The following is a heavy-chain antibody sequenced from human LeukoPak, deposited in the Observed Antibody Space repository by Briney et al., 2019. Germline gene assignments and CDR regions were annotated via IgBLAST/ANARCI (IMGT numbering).Heavy chain of an antibody. V-gene: IGHV3-30*03. CDR2: ISYDGSNK. CDR1: GFTFSNYG. D-gene: IGHD2-15*01. J-gene: IGHJ4*02. Sequence: PGRSLRLSCAASGFTFSNYGMHWVRQAPGKGLEWVAVISYDGSNKYYADSVKGRFTISRDNSKNTLYLQMNSLRAEDTAVYYCATTRRMLVVAATPLDYWGQGTLVTVSS. CDR3: ATTRRMLVVAATPLDY.